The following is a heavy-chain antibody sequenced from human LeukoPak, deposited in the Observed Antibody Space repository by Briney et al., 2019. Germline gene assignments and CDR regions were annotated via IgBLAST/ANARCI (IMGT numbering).Heavy chain of an antibody. CDR2: IKQDGSEK. J-gene: IGHJ4*02. V-gene: IGHV3-7*01. D-gene: IGHD6-13*01. Sequence: GGSLRLSCAASGFTFSSYWMSWVRQAPGKGLEWVANIKQDGSEKYYVDSVKGRFTISRDNAENSLFLQMNSLRVEDTAVYYCAREWQGGIAAAGTRIEGDYWGQGTLVAVSS. CDR3: AREWQGGIAAAGTRIEGDY. CDR1: GFTFSSYW.